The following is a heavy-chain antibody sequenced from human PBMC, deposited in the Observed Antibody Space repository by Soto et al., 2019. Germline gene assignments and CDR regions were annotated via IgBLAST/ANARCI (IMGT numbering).Heavy chain of an antibody. Sequence: SLRLCWAASGFTFSSYGMHWVRQAPGKGLEWVAVISYDGINKYYADSVKGRFTISRENSKNMVYLQMNSLRDEDTAVYYCAKDLREMATIRPDYWGQGILVTVSS. CDR3: AKDLREMATIRPDY. J-gene: IGHJ4*02. CDR2: ISYDGINK. V-gene: IGHV3-30*18. CDR1: GFTFSSYG. D-gene: IGHD5-12*01.